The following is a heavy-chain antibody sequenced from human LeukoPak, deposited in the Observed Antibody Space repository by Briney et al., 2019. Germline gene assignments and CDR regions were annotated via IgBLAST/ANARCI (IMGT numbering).Heavy chain of an antibody. D-gene: IGHD3-9*01. V-gene: IGHV4-59*01. CDR3: ARSREILTGYYVNWFDP. CDR2: IYYSGST. J-gene: IGHJ5*02. Sequence: PSETLSLTCTVSGGSISSYYWSWIRQPPGKGLEWIGYIYYSGSTNYNPSLKSRVTISVDTSKNQFSLKLSSVTAADTAVYYCARSREILTGYYVNWFDPWGQGTLVTVSS. CDR1: GGSISSYY.